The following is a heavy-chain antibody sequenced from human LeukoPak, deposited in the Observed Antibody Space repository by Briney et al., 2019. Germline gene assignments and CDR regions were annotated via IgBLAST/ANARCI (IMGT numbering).Heavy chain of an antibody. CDR2: ISSSSSTI. CDR3: ARARGSYAFDI. CDR1: GFTFSSYS. Sequence: QTGGSLRLSCAASGFTFSSYSMNWVRQAPGKGLEWVSYISSSSSTIYYADSVKGRFTISRDNAKNSLYLQMNSLRAEDTAVYYCARARGSYAFDIWGQGTMVTVSS. V-gene: IGHV3-48*04. D-gene: IGHD5-24*01. J-gene: IGHJ3*02.